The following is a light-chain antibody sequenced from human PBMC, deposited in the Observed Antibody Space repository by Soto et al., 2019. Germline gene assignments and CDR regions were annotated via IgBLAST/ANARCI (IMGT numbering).Light chain of an antibody. J-gene: IGLJ1*01. V-gene: IGLV2-14*03. CDR2: YVD. CDR3: CSYADGSIYF. Sequence: QSALTQPASVSGSPGQSITISCTGTSRDVGAYDYVSWYLQYPDKAPQLLIYYVDHRPSGVSSRFSGSKSGNTASLTISGLQAEDESDYYCCSYADGSIYFFGTGTKVTVL. CDR1: SRDVGAYDY.